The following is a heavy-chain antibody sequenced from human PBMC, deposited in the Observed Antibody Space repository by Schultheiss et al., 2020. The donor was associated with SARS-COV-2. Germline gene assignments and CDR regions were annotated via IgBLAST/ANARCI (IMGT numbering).Heavy chain of an antibody. CDR3: AKDITMIVVVD. CDR1: GFTFSGSA. V-gene: IGHV3-23*01. Sequence: GGSLRLSCAASGFTFSGSAMHWVRQASGKGLEWVSAISGSGGSTYYADSVKGRFTISRDNSKNTLYLQMNSLRAEDTAVYYCAKDITMIVVVDWGQGTLVTVSS. CDR2: ISGSGGST. D-gene: IGHD3-22*01. J-gene: IGHJ4*02.